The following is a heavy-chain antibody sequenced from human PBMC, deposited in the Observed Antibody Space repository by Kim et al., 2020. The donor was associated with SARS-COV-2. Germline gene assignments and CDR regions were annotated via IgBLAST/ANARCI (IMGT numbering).Heavy chain of an antibody. J-gene: IGHJ4*02. Sequence: SETLSLTCTVSGGSISSGSYYWSWIRQPAGKGLEWIGRIYTSGSTNYNPSLKSRVTISVDTSKNQFSLKLSSVTAADTAVYYCARVRGQWLVLDYWGQGTLVTVSS. CDR2: IYTSGST. D-gene: IGHD6-19*01. CDR3: ARVRGQWLVLDY. CDR1: GGSISSGSYY. V-gene: IGHV4-61*02.